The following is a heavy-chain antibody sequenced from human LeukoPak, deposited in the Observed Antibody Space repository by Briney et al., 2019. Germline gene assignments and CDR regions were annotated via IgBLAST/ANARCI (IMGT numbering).Heavy chain of an antibody. D-gene: IGHD1-26*01. Sequence: SETLSLTCAVYGGSFSGYYWSWIRQPPGKGLEWIGEINHSGGTNYNPSLKSRVTISVDTSKNQFSLKLSSVTAADTAVYYCANKVGATTENNWFDPWGRGTLVTVSS. CDR1: GGSFSGYY. V-gene: IGHV4-34*01. J-gene: IGHJ5*02. CDR2: INHSGGT. CDR3: ANKVGATTENNWFDP.